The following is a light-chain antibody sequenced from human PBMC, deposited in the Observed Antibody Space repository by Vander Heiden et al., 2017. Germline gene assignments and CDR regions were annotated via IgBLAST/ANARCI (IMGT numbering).Light chain of an antibody. Sequence: QSALPHPPSAYGAPGQLVTCSRSGSRTDIGSKFVASYRQVPGTAPQLPIYRDDQRPSGVPGRFSGSKSGSSASLAISGLQSEDEAEYYCATWDDSLNDWVFGGGTKLTVL. CDR3: ATWDDSLNDWV. CDR2: RDD. V-gene: IGLV1-44*01. J-gene: IGLJ3*02. CDR1: RTDIGSKF.